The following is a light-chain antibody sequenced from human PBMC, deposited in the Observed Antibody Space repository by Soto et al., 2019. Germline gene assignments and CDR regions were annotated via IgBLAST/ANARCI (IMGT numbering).Light chain of an antibody. V-gene: IGLV2-23*02. CDR3: CSHAGSTAFVI. J-gene: IGLJ2*01. CDR2: EVN. CDR1: SSDVGSYNL. Sequence: QSALTQPASVSGSPGQSITISCIGTSSDVGSYNLVSWYQQYPGKAPKLLIYEVNKRPSGISYRISGSKSGNTASLTISGLQPEDEADYYCCSHAGSTAFVIFGGGTQLTVL.